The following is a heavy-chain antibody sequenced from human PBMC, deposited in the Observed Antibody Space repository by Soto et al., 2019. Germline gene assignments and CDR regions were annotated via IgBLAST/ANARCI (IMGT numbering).Heavy chain of an antibody. V-gene: IGHV1-18*01. CDR2: VSGDNGHT. D-gene: IGHD2-15*01. Sequence: QVQLVQSGAEVKKPGASVKVSCKASGYTFTTHGISWVRQAPGQGLEWMGWVSGDNGHTNYAQSLQGRVTMTTDTFTNTAYVELRSLRSDDTAVYYCARDLGYCGGGTCYREWFDPWGQGTLVTVSS. J-gene: IGHJ5*02. CDR3: ARDLGYCGGGTCYREWFDP. CDR1: GYTFTTHG.